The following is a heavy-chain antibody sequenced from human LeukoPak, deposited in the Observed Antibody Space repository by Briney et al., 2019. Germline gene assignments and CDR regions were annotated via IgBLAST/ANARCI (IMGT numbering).Heavy chain of an antibody. Sequence: PGGSLRLSCAASGFTLSSYAMSWVRQAPGKGLEWVSSISASGGSTNYADSVKGRFTIHRDNSKNTVYLKMHSLRAEDTAVYYWAKVMKGSERLTLVRGVIIKTAGLYYMDVWGKGTTVTVSS. CDR3: AKVMKGSERLTLVRGVIIKTAGLYYMDV. V-gene: IGHV3-23*01. J-gene: IGHJ6*03. CDR2: ISASGGST. CDR1: GFTLSSYA. D-gene: IGHD3-10*01.